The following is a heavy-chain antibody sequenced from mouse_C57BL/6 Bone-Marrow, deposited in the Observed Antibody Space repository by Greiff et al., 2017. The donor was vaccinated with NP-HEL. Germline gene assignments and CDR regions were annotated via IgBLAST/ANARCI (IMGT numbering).Heavy chain of an antibody. J-gene: IGHJ4*01. D-gene: IGHD1-1*02. CDR3: TRLLWPYYYAMDY. V-gene: IGHV1-15*01. CDR2: IDPETGGT. CDR1: GYTFTDYE. Sequence: QVQLQQSGAELVRPGASVTLSCKASGYTFTDYEMHWVKQTPVHGLEWIGAIDPETGGTAYIQQFKGKAILTADKSSSTAYMELRSLTSEDSAVYYCTRLLWPYYYAMDYWGQGTSVTVSS.